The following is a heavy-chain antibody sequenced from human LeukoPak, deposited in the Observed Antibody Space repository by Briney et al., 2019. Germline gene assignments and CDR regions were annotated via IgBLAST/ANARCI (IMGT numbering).Heavy chain of an antibody. Sequence: ASVKVSCKASGYTFTSYGISWVRQAPGQGLEWMGWISAYNGNTNYAQKLQGRVTMTTDTSTSTAYMELRSLRSDDTAVYYCAMYLKLPCQLPTLNYYYYMDVWGKGTTVTVSS. J-gene: IGHJ6*03. CDR3: AMYLKLPCQLPTLNYYYYMDV. CDR2: ISAYNGNT. V-gene: IGHV1-18*01. D-gene: IGHD2-2*01. CDR1: GYTFTSYG.